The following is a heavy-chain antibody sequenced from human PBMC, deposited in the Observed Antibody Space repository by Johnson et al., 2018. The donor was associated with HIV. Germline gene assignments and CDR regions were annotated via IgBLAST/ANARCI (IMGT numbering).Heavy chain of an antibody. V-gene: IGHV3-20*04. CDR3: ARDRQAVRGTFDI. CDR2: INWNGGST. Sequence: EVQLVESGGGVVRPGGSLRLSCTASGFMFDDYGMNWVRQAPGKGLEWVSGINWNGGSTGYADSMKGRFTISRDNAKNSLYMQMNSLRAEDTALYYCARDRQAVRGTFDIWGQGTMVTVSS. J-gene: IGHJ3*02. CDR1: GFMFDDYG. D-gene: IGHD6-19*01.